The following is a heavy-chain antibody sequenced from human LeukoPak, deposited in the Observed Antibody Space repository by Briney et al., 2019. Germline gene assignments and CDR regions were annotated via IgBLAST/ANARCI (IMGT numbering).Heavy chain of an antibody. V-gene: IGHV3-23*01. CDR2: ISGSGGST. J-gene: IGHJ4*02. CDR1: GFTFSSYA. Sequence: GGSLRLSCAASGFTFSSYAMSWVRQAPGKGLEWVLAISGSGGSTYYADSVKGRFTISRDNSKNTLYLQMNSPRAEDTAVYYCAKILLWFGELYDYWGQGTLVTVSS. D-gene: IGHD3-10*01. CDR3: AKILLWFGELYDY.